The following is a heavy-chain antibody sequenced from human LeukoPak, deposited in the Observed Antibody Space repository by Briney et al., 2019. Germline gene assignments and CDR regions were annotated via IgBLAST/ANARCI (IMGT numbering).Heavy chain of an antibody. V-gene: IGHV3-30-3*01. D-gene: IGHD3-22*01. CDR1: GFTFSSYA. Sequence: PGGSLRLSCAASGFTFSSYAMHWVRQAPGKGLEWVAVISYDGSNKYYADSVKGRFTISRDNSKNTLYLQMNSLRAEDTAVYYCAKGIRRITMIVVVINDRNWFDPWGQGTLVTVSS. CDR2: ISYDGSNK. J-gene: IGHJ5*02. CDR3: AKGIRRITMIVVVINDRNWFDP.